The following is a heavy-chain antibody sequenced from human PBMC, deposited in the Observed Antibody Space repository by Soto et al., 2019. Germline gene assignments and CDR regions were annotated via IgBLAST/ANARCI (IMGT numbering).Heavy chain of an antibody. V-gene: IGHV3-23*01. Sequence: EVQLLESGGGLVQPGGSLRLSCAASGFTFSSYAMSWVRQAPGKGLEWVSAISGSGGSTYYADSVKGRFTISRDNSKNTLYLQMNSLRAEDTAVCYCAKEALYCSGGSCYSGSVDYWGQGTLVTVSS. CDR3: AKEALYCSGGSCYSGSVDY. CDR2: ISGSGGST. D-gene: IGHD2-15*01. J-gene: IGHJ4*02. CDR1: GFTFSSYA.